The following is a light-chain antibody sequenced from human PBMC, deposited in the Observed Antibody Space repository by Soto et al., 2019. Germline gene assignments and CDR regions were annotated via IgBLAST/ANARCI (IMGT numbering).Light chain of an antibody. J-gene: IGLJ1*01. CDR1: SSDVGGYDY. Sequence: QSVLTQPASVSGSPGQSITISCTGTSSDVGGYDYVSWYQLHPGKAPKLMVFEVSNRPSGVSYRFSGSKSGTSASLAISGLQSGDEGDYYCAAWDDSLNGFYVFGTGTKSPS. CDR3: AAWDDSLNGFYV. CDR2: EVS. V-gene: IGLV2-14*01.